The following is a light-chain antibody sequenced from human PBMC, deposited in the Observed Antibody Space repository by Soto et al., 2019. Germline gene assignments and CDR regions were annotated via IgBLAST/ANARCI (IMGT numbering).Light chain of an antibody. CDR2: DTS. J-gene: IGKJ3*01. CDR1: QSVSRY. V-gene: IGKV3-11*01. CDR3: QQRTNLPLFT. Sequence: EIVLTHSPATLSLSPGEGATLSCRASQSVSRYLAWYQQKPGQAPRLLIYDTSNRAIGIPARFSGSGSGTDFTLTISSLEPEDFAVYYCQQRTNLPLFTFGPGTKVDIK.